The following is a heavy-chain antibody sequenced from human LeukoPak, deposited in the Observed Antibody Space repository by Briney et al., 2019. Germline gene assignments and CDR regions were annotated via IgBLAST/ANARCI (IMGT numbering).Heavy chain of an antibody. CDR2: IKQDGSEK. D-gene: IGHD2-15*01. J-gene: IGHJ4*02. CDR1: GFTFSSYW. CDR3: ARGRKWGGTYFDY. Sequence: PGGSLRLSCAASGFTFSSYWMSWVRQAPGRGLEWVANIKQDGSEKYYVDSVKGRFTISRDNAKNSLYLQMNSLRAEDTAVYYCARGRKWGGTYFDYWGQGTLVTVSS. V-gene: IGHV3-7*01.